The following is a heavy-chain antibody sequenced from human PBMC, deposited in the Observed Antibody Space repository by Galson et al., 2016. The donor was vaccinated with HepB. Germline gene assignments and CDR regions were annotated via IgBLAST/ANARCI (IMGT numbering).Heavy chain of an antibody. J-gene: IGHJ4*02. CDR2: IYWDDDK. Sequence: PALVKPTQTLTLTCTFSGFSLSATGVGVGWIRQPPGKALEWLAIIYWDDDKFYSPSLKTRLTITKDTSKDQVVLTMTNMDPVDTATYYCAHRGSGYLYYFDCWVQGTRCTVST. D-gene: IGHD6-25*01. CDR3: AHRGSGYLYYFDC. CDR1: GFSLSATGVG. V-gene: IGHV2-5*02.